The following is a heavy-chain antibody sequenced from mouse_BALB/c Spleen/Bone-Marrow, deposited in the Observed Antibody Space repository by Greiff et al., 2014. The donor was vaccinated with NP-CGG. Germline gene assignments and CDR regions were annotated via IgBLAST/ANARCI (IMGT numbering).Heavy chain of an antibody. V-gene: IGHV1S41*01. D-gene: IGHD2-2*01. CDR1: GYTFTNYW. J-gene: IGHJ1*01. CDR2: IAPGSGST. CDR3: ARERYGYDGWYFDV. Sequence: DLVEPGASVKLSCKASGYTFTNYWVNWIEQRPGQGLEWIGRIAPGSGSTYYNEMFKGKITLTVDTSSSTAYIQLSSLSSEDSDVYFCARERYGYDGWYFDVWGAGTTVTVSS.